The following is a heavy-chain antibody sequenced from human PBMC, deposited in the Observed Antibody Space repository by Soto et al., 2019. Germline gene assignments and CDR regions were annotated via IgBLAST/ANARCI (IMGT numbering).Heavy chain of an antibody. V-gene: IGHV4-61*01. CDR3: AREGRNNWFDP. CDR1: VGSFSSGSYY. Sequence: SETLSLTCTVSVGSFSSGSYYWSWIRQPPGKGLEWIGYIYYSGSTNYNPSLKSRVTISVDTSKNQFSLKLSSVTAADTAVYYCAREGRNNWFDPWGQGTLVTVSS. CDR2: IYYSGST. J-gene: IGHJ5*02.